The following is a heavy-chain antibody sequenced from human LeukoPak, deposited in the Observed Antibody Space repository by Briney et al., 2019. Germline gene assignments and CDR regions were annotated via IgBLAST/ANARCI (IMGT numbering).Heavy chain of an antibody. CDR2: ISSSSSYI. V-gene: IGHV3-21*01. CDR3: AREYCSGGSCYSYGHFDY. CDR1: GFTFSSYS. D-gene: IGHD2-15*01. J-gene: IGHJ4*02. Sequence: PGGSLRLSCAASGFTFSSYSMNWVRQAPGKGLEWVSSISSSSSYIYYADSVKGRFTISRDNSKNTLYLQMNSLRAEDTAVYYCAREYCSGGSCYSYGHFDYWGQGTLVTVSS.